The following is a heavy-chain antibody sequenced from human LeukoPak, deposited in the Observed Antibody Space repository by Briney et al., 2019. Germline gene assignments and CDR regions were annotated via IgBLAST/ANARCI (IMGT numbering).Heavy chain of an antibody. CDR3: VRDNRSYNFDY. Sequence: GGSLRLSCAASGFTFSRYWMHWVRHAPGKGLVWVSCIRSDGSTTSIADSAKGRFTISRDNAKNTVYLQMNSLRAEDTAVYYCVRDNRSYNFDYWGQGTLVTVSS. V-gene: IGHV3-74*01. D-gene: IGHD1-26*01. CDR1: GFTFSRYW. CDR2: IRSDGSTT. J-gene: IGHJ4*02.